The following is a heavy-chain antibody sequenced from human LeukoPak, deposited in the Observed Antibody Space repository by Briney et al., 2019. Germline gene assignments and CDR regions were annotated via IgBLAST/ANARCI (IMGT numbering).Heavy chain of an antibody. J-gene: IGHJ4*02. Sequence: WGSLRLSCAASGFPFSSRVMSWVRQAPGKGLEWIAYINHNGEAIYYPEFVKGRFIISRDNAKNTLFLQMNDLRDEDTAVYYCARDYDWALDFWGQGTRVTVSS. CDR2: INHNGEAI. CDR3: ARDYDWALDF. CDR1: GFPFSSRV. V-gene: IGHV3-48*02. D-gene: IGHD3-9*01.